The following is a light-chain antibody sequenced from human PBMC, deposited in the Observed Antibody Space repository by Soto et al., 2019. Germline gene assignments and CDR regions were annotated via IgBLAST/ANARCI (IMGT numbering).Light chain of an antibody. CDR1: QTVGRNY. CDR2: HAS. CDR3: QQYAASPLT. J-gene: IGKJ4*01. Sequence: EIVLTQSPGTLSLSPGERATLSCRASQTVGRNYLAWYQQKPGHTPRLLLYHASNRANGIPDRFSGSGSGTDFTLTISRLEPEDFAVYYCQQYAASPLTFGGGAKVEIK. V-gene: IGKV3-20*01.